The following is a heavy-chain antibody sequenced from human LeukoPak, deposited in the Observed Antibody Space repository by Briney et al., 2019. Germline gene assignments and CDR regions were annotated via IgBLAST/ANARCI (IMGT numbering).Heavy chain of an antibody. D-gene: IGHD4-17*01. CDR1: GFTFSSYS. Sequence: GGSLRLSCAASGFTFSSYSMNWVRQAPGKGLEWVSSISSSSSYIYYADSVKGRFTISRDNAKNSLYLQMTSLRAEDTAVYYCARVLNSGDYHFDYWGQGTLVTVSS. CDR2: ISSSSSYI. J-gene: IGHJ4*02. V-gene: IGHV3-21*01. CDR3: ARVLNSGDYHFDY.